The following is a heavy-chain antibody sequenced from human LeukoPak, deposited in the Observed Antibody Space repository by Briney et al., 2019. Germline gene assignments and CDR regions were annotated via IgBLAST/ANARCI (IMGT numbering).Heavy chain of an antibody. Sequence: SEALSLTCAVYGGSFSGYYWSWIRQPPGKGLEWIGEINHSGSTNYNPFLKSRVTISVDTSKNQFSLKLSSVTAADTAVYYCARGLLYGWYYGSGSYSYYYGMDVWGQGTTVTVSS. CDR3: ARGLLYGWYYGSGSYSYYYGMDV. CDR1: GGSFSGYY. CDR2: INHSGST. J-gene: IGHJ6*02. V-gene: IGHV4-34*01. D-gene: IGHD3-10*01.